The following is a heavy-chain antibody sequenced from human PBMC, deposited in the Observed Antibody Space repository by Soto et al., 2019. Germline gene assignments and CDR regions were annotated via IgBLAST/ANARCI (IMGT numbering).Heavy chain of an antibody. CDR2: IIPIFGTA. J-gene: IGHJ3*02. Sequence: SVKVSCKASGGTFSSYAISWVRQAPGQGLEWMGGIIPIFGTANYAQKFQGRVTITADESTSTAYMELSSLRSEDTALYYRARDYYDSSGYPPNHYDAFDIWGQGTMVTVSS. V-gene: IGHV1-69*13. D-gene: IGHD3-22*01. CDR1: GGTFSSYA. CDR3: ARDYYDSSGYPPNHYDAFDI.